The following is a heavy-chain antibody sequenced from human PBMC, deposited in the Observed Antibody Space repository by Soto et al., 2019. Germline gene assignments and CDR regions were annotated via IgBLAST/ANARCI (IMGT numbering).Heavy chain of an antibody. D-gene: IGHD3-3*01. V-gene: IGHV3-30-3*01. CDR3: ARDNTDLRFLKCSYYFDY. J-gene: IGHJ4*02. Sequence: QVQLVESGGGVVQPGRSLRLSCAASGFTFSSCAMHWVRQAPGKGLEWVALISYDGSNKYYADSVKGRFTISRDNSKNTLYLQMNSLRAEDPAVYYCARDNTDLRFLKCSYYFDYWGQRTLVTFSS. CDR2: ISYDGSNK. CDR1: GFTFSSCA.